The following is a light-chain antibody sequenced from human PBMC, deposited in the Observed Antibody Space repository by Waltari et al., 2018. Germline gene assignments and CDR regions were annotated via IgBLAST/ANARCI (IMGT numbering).Light chain of an antibody. CDR1: RSNVDSNY. Sequence: QSVLTQPPSASGTTGQKVPVACSGGRSNVDSNYMNWYQHFPGSAPKLLFYRDNQRHPGVPARFSVSKSGTSASLSISDLRPEDEADYYCASWDFRLTVWVFGGGSRLTVL. V-gene: IGLV1-47*01. CDR2: RDN. CDR3: ASWDFRLTVWV. J-gene: IGLJ3*02.